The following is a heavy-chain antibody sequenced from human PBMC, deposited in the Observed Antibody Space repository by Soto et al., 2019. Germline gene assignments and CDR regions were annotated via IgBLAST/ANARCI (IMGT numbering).Heavy chain of an antibody. CDR2: INAGNGNT. Sequence: ASVKVSCXASGYTFTSYAMHWVRQAPGQRLEWMGWINAGNGNTKYSQKFQGRVTITRDTSASTAYMELSSLRSEDAAVYYCARSIVVVTALDYWGQGTLVTVSS. D-gene: IGHD2-21*02. CDR3: ARSIVVVTALDY. CDR1: GYTFTSYA. J-gene: IGHJ4*02. V-gene: IGHV1-3*01.